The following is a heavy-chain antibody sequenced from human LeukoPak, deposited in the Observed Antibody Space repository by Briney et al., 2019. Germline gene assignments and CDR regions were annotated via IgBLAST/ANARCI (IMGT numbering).Heavy chain of an antibody. CDR3: TRDQYYDGSGNPNDY. D-gene: IGHD3-22*01. CDR2: ISYGGSNK. Sequence: GGSLRLSCAASGFTFSSYGMHWVRQAPGKGLEWVAVISYGGSNKYYADSVKGRFTISRDNSKNTLYLQMNSLRTEDTAVYYCTRDQYYDGSGNPNDYWGQGTLVTVSS. CDR1: GFTFSSYG. J-gene: IGHJ4*02. V-gene: IGHV3-30*03.